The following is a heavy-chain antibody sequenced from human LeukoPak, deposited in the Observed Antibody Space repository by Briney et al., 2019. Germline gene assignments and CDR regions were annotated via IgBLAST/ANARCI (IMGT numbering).Heavy chain of an antibody. CDR2: IIPILGIA. D-gene: IGHD3-3*01. J-gene: IGHJ4*02. CDR3: ARDICDFWSGYRNGKSLDY. V-gene: IGHV1-69*04. Sequence: ASVKVSCKASGGTFSSYAISWVRQAPGQGLEWMGRIIPILGIANYAQKFQGRVTITADKSTSTAYMGLSSLRSEDTAVYYCARDICDFWSGYRNGKSLDYWGQGTLVTVSS. CDR1: GGTFSSYA.